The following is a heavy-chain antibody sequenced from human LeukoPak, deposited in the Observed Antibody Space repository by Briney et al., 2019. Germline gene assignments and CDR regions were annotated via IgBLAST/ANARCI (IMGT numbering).Heavy chain of an antibody. CDR2: IIPIFGTA. CDR1: GGTFSSYA. Sequence: SVKVSCKASGGTFSSYAISWVRQAPGQGLEWMGGIIPIFGTANYAQKFQGRVTITADESTSTAYMELSSLRSEDTAVYYCARGGDILTGYFQLDYWGQGTLVTVSS. J-gene: IGHJ4*02. CDR3: ARGGDILTGYFQLDY. D-gene: IGHD3-9*01. V-gene: IGHV1-69*13.